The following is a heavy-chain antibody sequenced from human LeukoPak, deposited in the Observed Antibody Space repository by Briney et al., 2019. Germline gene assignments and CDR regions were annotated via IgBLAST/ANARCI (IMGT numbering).Heavy chain of an antibody. J-gene: IGHJ5*02. V-gene: IGHV1-2*02. Sequence: ASVKVSCKASGYTFTGYYMHWVRQAPGQGLEWMGWINPNSGGTNYAQKFQGRVTMTRDTSISTAYMELSRLRSDDTAVYYCARDLYSSSWYATNWFDPWGQGTLVTVSS. CDR2: INPNSGGT. D-gene: IGHD6-13*01. CDR3: ARDLYSSSWYATNWFDP. CDR1: GYTFTGYY.